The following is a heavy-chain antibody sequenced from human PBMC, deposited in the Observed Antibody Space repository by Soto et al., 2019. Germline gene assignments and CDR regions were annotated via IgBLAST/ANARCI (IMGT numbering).Heavy chain of an antibody. CDR1: GYRFLIYF. CDR2: IYPDDSDV. D-gene: IGHD4-17*01. J-gene: IGHJ3*01. Sequence: PGEFLKISCKASGYRFLIYFIGWVRKMHGGGLEYMGIIYPDDSDVRYNPSFQGQVTISADKSITTAYLQWSSLKASDTAMYYCARHYQAGETVTRDAFDLWGQGTMVTVSS. V-gene: IGHV5-51*01. CDR3: ARHYQAGETVTRDAFDL.